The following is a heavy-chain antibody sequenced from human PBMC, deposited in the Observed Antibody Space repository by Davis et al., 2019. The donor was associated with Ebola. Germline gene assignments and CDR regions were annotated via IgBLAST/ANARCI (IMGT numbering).Heavy chain of an antibody. CDR3: ARGQGHYYDILTWWWFDP. Sequence: SETLSLTCAVSGGSISSSNWWSWVRQPPGKGLEWIGEIYHSGSTNYNPSLKSRVTISVDKSKNQFSLKLSSVTAADTAVYYCARGQGHYYDILTWWWFDPWGQGTLVTVSS. V-gene: IGHV4-4*02. J-gene: IGHJ5*02. CDR2: IYHSGST. D-gene: IGHD3-9*01. CDR1: GGSISSSNW.